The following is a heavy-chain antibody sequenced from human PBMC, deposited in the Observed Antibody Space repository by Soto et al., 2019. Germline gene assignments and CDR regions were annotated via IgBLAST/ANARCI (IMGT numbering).Heavy chain of an antibody. D-gene: IGHD1-7*01. V-gene: IGHV3-30*18. CDR3: AKDGVNWNYGYYYDGMDV. CDR1: GFTFSSYG. J-gene: IGHJ6*02. CDR2: ISYDGSNK. Sequence: QVQLVESGGGVVQPGRSLRLSCAASGFTFSSYGMHWVRQAPGKGLEWVAVISYDGSNKYYADSVKGRFTISRDNSKNTLYLQMNSLRAEDTAVYYCAKDGVNWNYGYYYDGMDVWGQGTTVTVSS.